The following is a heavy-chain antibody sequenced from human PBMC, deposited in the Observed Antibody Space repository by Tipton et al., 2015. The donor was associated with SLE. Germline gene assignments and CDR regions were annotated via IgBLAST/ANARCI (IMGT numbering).Heavy chain of an antibody. CDR2: IYYGVNN. Sequence: TLSLTCTVSGDSISSGSYYWGWLRQPPGKGLEGIGSIYYGVNNYYNPSLKSRVTLSVDTSKNQFSLKLNSVTAADTAVHYCARHADYFEWPHEWYFELWGRGTLVTVSS. J-gene: IGHJ2*01. V-gene: IGHV4-39*07. CDR3: ARHADYFEWPHEWYFEL. CDR1: GDSISSGSYY. D-gene: IGHD3-9*01.